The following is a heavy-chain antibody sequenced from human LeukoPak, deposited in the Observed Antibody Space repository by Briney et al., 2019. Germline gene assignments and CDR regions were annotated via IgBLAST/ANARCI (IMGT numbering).Heavy chain of an antibody. CDR1: GFTFSSYS. V-gene: IGHV3-21*01. CDR2: ISSSSSYI. J-gene: IGHJ2*01. D-gene: IGHD2/OR15-2a*01. Sequence: PGGSLRLSCAASGFTFSSYSMNWVRQAPGKGLEWVSSISSSSSYIYYADSVKGRFTISRDNAKNSLYLQMNSLRAEDTAVYYCARVSAAYWYFDLWGRGTLVTVSS. CDR3: ARVSAAYWYFDL.